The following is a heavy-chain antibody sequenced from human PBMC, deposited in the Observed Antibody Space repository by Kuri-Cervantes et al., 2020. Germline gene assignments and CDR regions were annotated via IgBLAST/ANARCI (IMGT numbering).Heavy chain of an antibody. Sequence: ESLKISCTVSGGSISSGSYYWGWIRQPPGKGLEWIGSIYYSGSTYYNPSLKSRVTISVDTSKNQFSLKLSSVTAADTAVYYCVRQEVVPAAMRGYYYYYGMDVWGQGTTVTVSS. CDR2: IYYSGST. CDR1: GGSISSGSYY. CDR3: VRQEVVPAAMRGYYYYYGMDV. J-gene: IGHJ6*02. D-gene: IGHD2-2*01. V-gene: IGHV4-39*01.